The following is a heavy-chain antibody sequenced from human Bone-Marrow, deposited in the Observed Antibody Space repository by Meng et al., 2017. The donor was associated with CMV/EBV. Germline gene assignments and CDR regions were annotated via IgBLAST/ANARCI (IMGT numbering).Heavy chain of an antibody. J-gene: IGHJ6*02. CDR3: ARMVPLGGMDV. D-gene: IGHD3-10*01. Sequence: SETLSLTCAVYGGSFSGYYWSWIRQPPGKGLEWIGYIYYSGSTNYNPSLKSLVTISVDTSKNQFSLKLSSVTAADTAVYYCARMVPLGGMDVWGQGTTVTVSS. V-gene: IGHV4-59*01. CDR2: IYYSGST. CDR1: GGSFSGYY.